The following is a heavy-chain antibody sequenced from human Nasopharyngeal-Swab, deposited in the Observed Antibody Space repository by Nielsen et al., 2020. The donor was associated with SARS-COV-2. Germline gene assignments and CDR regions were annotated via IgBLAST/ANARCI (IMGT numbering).Heavy chain of an antibody. CDR3: ARVGVNRYNWNYKGWFDP. Sequence: WIRQPPGKGLEGIGSIYYSGSTYYNPALKSRVTISVDTSKNQFSLKLSSVTAADTTVYYCARVGVNRYNWNYKGWFDPWGQGTLVTVSS. V-gene: IGHV4-39*07. CDR2: IYYSGST. J-gene: IGHJ5*02. D-gene: IGHD1-7*01.